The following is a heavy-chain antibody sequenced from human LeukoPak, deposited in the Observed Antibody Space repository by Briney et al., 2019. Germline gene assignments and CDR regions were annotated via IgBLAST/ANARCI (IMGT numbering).Heavy chain of an antibody. J-gene: IGHJ3*02. V-gene: IGHV3-48*01. CDR1: GFTFSSYS. D-gene: IGHD3-22*01. Sequence: GGSLRLSCAASGFTFSSYSMNWVRQAPGKGVEWVSYISSSSSTIYYADSVKGRFTISRDNAKNSLYLQMNSLRAEDTAVYYCARDPNSSDYYNSSGYYQLDAFDIWGQGTMVTVSS. CDR2: ISSSSSTI. CDR3: ARDPNSSDYYNSSGYYQLDAFDI.